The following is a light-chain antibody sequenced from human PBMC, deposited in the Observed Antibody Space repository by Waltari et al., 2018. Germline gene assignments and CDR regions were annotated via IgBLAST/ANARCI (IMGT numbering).Light chain of an antibody. CDR2: GAS. V-gene: IGKV3-15*01. Sequence: IVMTQSPATLSVPPGERATLSCRASQSVSSNFAWYQQKPGQAPRLLIYGASTRATGIPARFSGRGSGTEFTLTFSSLQSEDFAVYYGQQYNNWPPWTFGQGTKVEIE. CDR3: QQYNNWPPWT. J-gene: IGKJ1*01. CDR1: QSVSSN.